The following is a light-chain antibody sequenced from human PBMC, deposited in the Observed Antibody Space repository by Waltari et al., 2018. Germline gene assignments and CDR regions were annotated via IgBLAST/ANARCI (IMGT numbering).Light chain of an antibody. Sequence: QSVLTQPPSTSGTPGPRVIISCSGSSSNIGSSPVNWYQHFPGTAPKLLILFNNQRPSGVPHLFSGSNAGTSASLAISGLQSDDEADYYCAAWDDNLHCVLFGGGTQLTVL. CDR2: FNN. J-gene: IGLJ2*01. V-gene: IGLV1-44*01. CDR1: SSNIGSSP. CDR3: AAWDDNLHCVL.